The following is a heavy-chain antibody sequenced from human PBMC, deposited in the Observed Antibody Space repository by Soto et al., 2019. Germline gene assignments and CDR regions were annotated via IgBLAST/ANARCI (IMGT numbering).Heavy chain of an antibody. Sequence: SVKVSCKASGGTFSSYAISWVRQAPGQGLEWMGGIIPIFGTANYAQKFQGRVTITADKSTSTAYMELSSLRSEDTAVYYCASDPYYDILTGYYMDYWGQGTLVTVSS. CDR3: ASDPYYDILTGYYMDY. CDR1: GGTFSSYA. D-gene: IGHD3-9*01. CDR2: IIPIFGTA. V-gene: IGHV1-69*06. J-gene: IGHJ4*02.